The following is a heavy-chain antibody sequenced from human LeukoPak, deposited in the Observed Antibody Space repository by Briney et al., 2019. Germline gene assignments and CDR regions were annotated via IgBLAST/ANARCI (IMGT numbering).Heavy chain of an antibody. CDR2: IYSSGSN. V-gene: IGHV4-4*07. Sequence: SETLSLTCTVSGGSISGYFWSWIRQPAGKGLEWIGRIYSSGSNNYNPSLKSRVTMSLDTSKNHFSLNLTSVTAADPAVYYCAREPTSGREPTSGRPLCYWGQGTLVTASS. CDR1: GGSISGYF. D-gene: IGHD5-12*01. CDR3: AREPTSGREPTSGRPLCY. J-gene: IGHJ4*02.